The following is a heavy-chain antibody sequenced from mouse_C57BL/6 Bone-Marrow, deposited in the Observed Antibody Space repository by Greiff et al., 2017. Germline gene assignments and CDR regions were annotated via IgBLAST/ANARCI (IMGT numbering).Heavy chain of an antibody. V-gene: IGHV1-55*01. CDR2: IYPGSGST. CDR1: GYTFTSYW. D-gene: IGHD1-1*01. CDR3: ARERYYYGRDYFDY. Sequence: QVQLQQPGAELVKPGASVKMSCKASGYTFTSYWITWVKQRPGQGLEWIGDIYPGSGSTNYNEKFKSKATLTVDTSSSKAYMQLSSLTSEDSAVYYCARERYYYGRDYFDYWGQGTTLTVSS. J-gene: IGHJ2*01.